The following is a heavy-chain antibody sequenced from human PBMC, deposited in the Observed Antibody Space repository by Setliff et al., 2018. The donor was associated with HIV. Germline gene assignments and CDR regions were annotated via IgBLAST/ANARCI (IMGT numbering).Heavy chain of an antibody. V-gene: IGHV1-18*01. CDR3: ARAQLRVWGRNHYYMDV. Sequence: GASVKVSCKASGYTFTSYAISWVRQAPGQGLEWMGWISAYNGNTNYAQKLQGRVTMTTDTSTSTAYMELRSLRSDDTAVYYCARAQLRVWGRNHYYMDVWGKGTRVTVSS. CDR2: ISAYNGNT. D-gene: IGHD3-16*01. J-gene: IGHJ6*03. CDR1: GYTFTSYA.